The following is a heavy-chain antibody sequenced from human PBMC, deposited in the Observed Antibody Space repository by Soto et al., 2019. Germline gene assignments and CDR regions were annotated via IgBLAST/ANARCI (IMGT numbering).Heavy chain of an antibody. CDR2: MNPNSGNT. Sequence: QVQLVQSGAEVKKPGASVKVSCKASGYTFTSYDINWVRQATGQGLEWMGWMNPNSGNTGYAQKFQGRVTMTRNTSVSTAYMEVGSLRSADTAVYFCARGPSPWNKLVSPLIWGQGTTVTFSS. V-gene: IGHV1-8*01. CDR3: ARGPSPWNKLVSPLI. CDR1: GYTFTSYD. D-gene: IGHD6-13*01. J-gene: IGHJ6*02.